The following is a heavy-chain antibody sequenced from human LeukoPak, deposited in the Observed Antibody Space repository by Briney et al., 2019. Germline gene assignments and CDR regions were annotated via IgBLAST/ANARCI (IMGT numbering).Heavy chain of an antibody. CDR2: INPYNGNT. Sequence: ASVKVSCKTSGYTCNSYGISWVRQAPGQGLAWMGWINPYNGNTNYAQNLQGRVTMTTDTSTSTAYMELRSLRSDDTAVYYCARRGLTNEDTYCNSTGCYIASGDWFDPWGQGTLVTVSS. J-gene: IGHJ5*02. CDR1: GYTCNSYG. CDR3: ARRGLTNEDTYCNSTGCYIASGDWFDP. D-gene: IGHD2-2*02. V-gene: IGHV1-18*01.